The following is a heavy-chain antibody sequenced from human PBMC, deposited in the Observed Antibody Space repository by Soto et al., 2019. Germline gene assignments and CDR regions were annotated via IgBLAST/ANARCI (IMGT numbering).Heavy chain of an antibody. J-gene: IGHJ6*02. Sequence: QVQLVQSGAEVKKPGSSVKVSCKASGGTFSSYAISWVRQAPGQGLEWRGGIIPIFGTANYAQKFQGRVTITADESPSTAYRELSSLRAEDPAGYYWARGPWGDYYGMDVWGQGTTVTVSS. CDR1: GGTFSSYA. CDR3: ARGPWGDYYGMDV. D-gene: IGHD7-27*01. V-gene: IGHV1-69*12. CDR2: IIPIFGTA.